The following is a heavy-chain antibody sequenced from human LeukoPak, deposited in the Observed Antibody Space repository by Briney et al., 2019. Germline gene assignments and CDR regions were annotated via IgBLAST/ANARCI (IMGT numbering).Heavy chain of an antibody. D-gene: IGHD3-22*01. V-gene: IGHV4-39*07. J-gene: IGHJ4*02. CDR2: IYYSGST. CDR3: ARGSYYYDSSGYQYYFDY. CDR1: GGSISSSSYY. Sequence: SETLSLTCTVSGGSISSSSYYWGWIRQPPGKGLEWIGSIYYSGSTYYNPSLKSRVTISVDTSKNQFSLKLSSVTAADTAVYYCARGSYYYDSSGYQYYFDYWGQGTLVTVSS.